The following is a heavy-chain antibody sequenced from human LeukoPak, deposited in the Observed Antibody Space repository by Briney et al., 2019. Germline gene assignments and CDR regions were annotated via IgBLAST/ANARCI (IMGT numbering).Heavy chain of an antibody. Sequence: PSETLSLTCTVSVGYISTYSWSWIRQPPGKGLEWIGYIYYSGNANYNPSLKSRVTISVDTSKNQFSLKLSSVTAADTAVYYCARVRLVGYDILTGYYSFDYWGQGTLVTVSS. D-gene: IGHD3-9*01. CDR3: ARVRLVGYDILTGYYSFDY. V-gene: IGHV4-59*01. CDR2: IYYSGNA. J-gene: IGHJ4*02. CDR1: VGYISTYS.